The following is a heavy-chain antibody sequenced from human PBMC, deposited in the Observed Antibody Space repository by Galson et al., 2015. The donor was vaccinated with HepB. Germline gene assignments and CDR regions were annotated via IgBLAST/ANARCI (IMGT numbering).Heavy chain of an antibody. Sequence: SLRLSCAASGFTFSRYGMHWIRQAPGKGLEWVAVIWYDGSNKYYADSVKGRFTISRDNSKNTLYLQMNSLRAEDTAVYYCARDSETYYYDSSGYYPDYWGQGTLVTVSS. CDR2: IWYDGSNK. V-gene: IGHV3-33*01. J-gene: IGHJ4*02. CDR1: GFTFSRYG. D-gene: IGHD3-22*01. CDR3: ARDSETYYYDSSGYYPDY.